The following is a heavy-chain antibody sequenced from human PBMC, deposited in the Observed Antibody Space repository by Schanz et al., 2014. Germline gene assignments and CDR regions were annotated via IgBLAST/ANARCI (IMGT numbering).Heavy chain of an antibody. Sequence: EVQLVESGGGLVQPGGSLRLSCAASGFTFSDHYMDWVRQAPGKGLEWVSALSGSGGSTYYADSVKGRFTISRDNSENTLYLQMNSLSADDTAVFYCAKGMGYCSGGTCYDYYYYGLDVWGQGTTVTVSS. D-gene: IGHD2-15*01. CDR2: LSGSGGST. V-gene: IGHV3-23*04. J-gene: IGHJ6*02. CDR3: AKGMGYCSGGTCYDYYYYGLDV. CDR1: GFTFSDHY.